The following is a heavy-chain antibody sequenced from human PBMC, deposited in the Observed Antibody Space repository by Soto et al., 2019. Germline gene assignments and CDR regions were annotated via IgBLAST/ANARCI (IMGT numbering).Heavy chain of an antibody. V-gene: IGHV3-30-3*01. CDR2: ISNDGSNP. D-gene: IGHD3-22*01. J-gene: IGHJ4*02. Sequence: GGSLRVSCAASGFTFSKYAMHWVRQARGTGLEWVAVISNDGSNPYYADSVKGRFTISRDNSKNTLYLQMNSLREEDTAVYYCARTGYDRSGYFVEYYFDYWGQGTLVTVSS. CDR3: ARTGYDRSGYFVEYYFDY. CDR1: GFTFSKYA.